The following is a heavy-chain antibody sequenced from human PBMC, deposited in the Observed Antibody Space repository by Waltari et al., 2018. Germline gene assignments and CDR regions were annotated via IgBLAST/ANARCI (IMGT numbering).Heavy chain of an antibody. CDR1: PGSIRSFY. J-gene: IGHJ5*02. Sequence: QVQLQESGPGLVKPSETLSLTCTVSPGSIRSFYWSWIRLPPGKGLEWIGYIYHSGITSYNPSRKSRVTIGVDTSKNQFSLKMRSVTAADTAVYYCARTAPPYSNAAYGGWSDPWGQGTLVTVSS. D-gene: IGHD4-4*01. CDR3: ARTAPPYSNAAYGGWSDP. CDR2: IYHSGIT. V-gene: IGHV4-59*08.